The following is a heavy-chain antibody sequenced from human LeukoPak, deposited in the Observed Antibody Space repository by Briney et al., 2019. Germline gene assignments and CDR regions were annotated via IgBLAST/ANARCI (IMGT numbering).Heavy chain of an antibody. CDR1: GFTLSSYT. CDR3: AKGLTY. Sequence: GGSLRLSCAASGFTLSSYTYTMSWVRQAPGKGLEWVTGITGSGGSTYYAVSVKGRFTISKDNSKNTLYLQMNSLTVEDTAIYYCAKGLTYGGQGTLVTVSS. D-gene: IGHD2-21*01. CDR2: ITGSGGST. J-gene: IGHJ4*02. V-gene: IGHV3-23*01.